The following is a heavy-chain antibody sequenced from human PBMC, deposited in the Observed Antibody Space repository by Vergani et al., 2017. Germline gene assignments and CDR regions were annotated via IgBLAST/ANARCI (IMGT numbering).Heavy chain of an antibody. Sequence: QVQLVQSGAEVKKPGSSVKVSCKASGGTFSSYAISWVRQAPGQGLEWMGGITPIFGPANYAQKFQGRVTITADESASTADMELSSLRSEDTAVYYCARRTFGRGSISDDYWGQGTLVTVSA. V-gene: IGHV1-69*12. CDR3: ARRTFGRGSISDDY. D-gene: IGHD3-16*01. J-gene: IGHJ4*02. CDR1: GGTFSSYA. CDR2: ITPIFGPA.